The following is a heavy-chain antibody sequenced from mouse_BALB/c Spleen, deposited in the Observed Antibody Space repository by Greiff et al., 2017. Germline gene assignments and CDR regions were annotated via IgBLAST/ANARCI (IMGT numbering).Heavy chain of an antibody. Sequence: DVMLVESGGGLVKPGGSLKLSCAASGFTFSSYAMSWVRQTPEKRLEWVASISSGGSTYYPDSVKGRFTISRDNARNILYLQMSSLRSEDTAMYYGARGRGDGYPAWFAYWGQGTLVTVSA. CDR1: GFTFSSYA. J-gene: IGHJ3*01. V-gene: IGHV5-6-5*01. D-gene: IGHD2-3*01. CDR3: ARGRGDGYPAWFAY. CDR2: ISSGGST.